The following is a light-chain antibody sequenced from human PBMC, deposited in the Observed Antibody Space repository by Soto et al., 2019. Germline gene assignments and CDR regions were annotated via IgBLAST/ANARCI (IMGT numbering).Light chain of an antibody. J-gene: IGKJ1*01. V-gene: IGKV1-8*01. CDR3: QQYYSYSWT. Sequence: AIQLTQSPSSLSASVGDRVTITCRASQGISSYLAWYQQKPGKAPKLLIYAASTLQSGVPSRFSGSGSGTDFTLTISCLQSEDFATYYCQQYYSYSWTFGQGTKVDIK. CDR1: QGISSY. CDR2: AAS.